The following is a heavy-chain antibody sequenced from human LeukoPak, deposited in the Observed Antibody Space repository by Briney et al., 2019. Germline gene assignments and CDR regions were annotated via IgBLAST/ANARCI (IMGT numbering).Heavy chain of an antibody. V-gene: IGHV3-23*01. Sequence: GSQRLSCAASGFPFNSYGMSWIRQGPVKGLEWVSSISASGDVIFLVDSVKGRFIVSRDNSQNTLSLQMNSLRVEDTAIYYCVGSGNSAHWGQGTLVTVSS. CDR1: GFPFNSYG. D-gene: IGHD1-7*01. CDR3: VGSGNSAH. CDR2: ISASGDVI. J-gene: IGHJ4*02.